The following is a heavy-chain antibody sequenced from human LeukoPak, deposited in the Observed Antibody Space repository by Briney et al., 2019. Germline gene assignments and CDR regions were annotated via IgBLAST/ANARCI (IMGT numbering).Heavy chain of an antibody. CDR3: ARDSGPDY. D-gene: IGHD5-12*01. V-gene: IGHV3-53*05. CDR2: IYSGGNT. CDR1: GFTVSSHF. J-gene: IGHJ4*02. Sequence: GGSLRLSCAASGFTVSSHFMSWVRQAPGKGLEWVSVIYSGGNTYHADSVKGRFTISRDNSKNTLYLQMNSLRAEDTAVYYCARDSGPDYWGQGTLVTVSS.